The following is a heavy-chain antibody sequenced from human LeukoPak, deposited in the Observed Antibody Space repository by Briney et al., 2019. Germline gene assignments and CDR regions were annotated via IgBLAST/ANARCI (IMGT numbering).Heavy chain of an antibody. Sequence: PGGSLRLSCAASGXTFSSYDMSWVRQAPGKGLEWVSAISGSGGITYYPDSGKGRFTVSRDNSKNTLYLQMNSLRAEDTAVYYCAKRLPFYYDYWGQGTLVTVSS. D-gene: IGHD5-18*01. CDR2: ISGSGGIT. J-gene: IGHJ4*02. V-gene: IGHV3-23*01. CDR3: AKRLPFYYDY. CDR1: GXTFSSYD.